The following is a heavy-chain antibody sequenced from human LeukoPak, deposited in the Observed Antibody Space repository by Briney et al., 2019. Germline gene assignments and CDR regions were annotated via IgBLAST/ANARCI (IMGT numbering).Heavy chain of an antibody. D-gene: IGHD6-19*01. J-gene: IGHJ4*02. V-gene: IGHV3-74*01. Sequence: PGGSLRLSCAASGFTFSSYWMHWVRQAPGKGLVWVSRINSDGSTTSYADSVEGRFTISRDNAKNTLYLQMNSLRAEDTAVYYCARLGFAGGWGPFDYWGQGTLVTVSS. CDR1: GFTFSSYW. CDR3: ARLGFAGGWGPFDY. CDR2: INSDGSTT.